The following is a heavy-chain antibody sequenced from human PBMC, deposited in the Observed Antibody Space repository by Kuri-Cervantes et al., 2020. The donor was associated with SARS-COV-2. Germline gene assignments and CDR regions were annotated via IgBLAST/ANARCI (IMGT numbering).Heavy chain of an antibody. CDR3: AKNIASRFGELLDWIDS. CDR1: GYTFTSYY. J-gene: IGHJ5*01. V-gene: IGHV1-24*01. CDR2: FDPEDGET. Sequence: ASVKVSCKASGYTFTSYYMHWVRQAPGKGLEWMGGFDPEDGETIYAQKFQGRVTMTEDTSTDTAYMELSSLRSEDTAVYYCAKNIASRFGELLDWIDSWGQGTLVTVSS. D-gene: IGHD3-10*01.